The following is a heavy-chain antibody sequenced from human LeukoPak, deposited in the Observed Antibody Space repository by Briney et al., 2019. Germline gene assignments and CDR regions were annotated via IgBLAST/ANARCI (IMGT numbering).Heavy chain of an antibody. CDR2: FDPEDGET. J-gene: IGHJ4*02. V-gene: IGHV1-24*01. Sequence: ASVKVSCKVSGYTLTELSMHWVRQAPGKGLEWMGGFDPEDGETIYAQKFQGRVTMTEDTSTDTAYMELSSLRSEDTAVYYCASRSVADGDYVPFDYWGQGTLVTVSS. D-gene: IGHD4-17*01. CDR3: ASRSVADGDYVPFDY. CDR1: GYTLTELS.